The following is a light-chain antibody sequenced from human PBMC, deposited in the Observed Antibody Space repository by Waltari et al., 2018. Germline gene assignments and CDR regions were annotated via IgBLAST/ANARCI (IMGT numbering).Light chain of an antibody. Sequence: EIVLTQSPGTLSVSPGERVTVPCRASQTSTGSWLTWYHQKPGQAPRLLTYGASNRAPGIPDRFSGSGSGTDFTLTISRLEPEDSAVYYCQQYDGSVVTFGGGTKVEIK. CDR1: QTSTGSW. V-gene: IGKV3-20*01. CDR2: GAS. J-gene: IGKJ4*01. CDR3: QQYDGSVVT.